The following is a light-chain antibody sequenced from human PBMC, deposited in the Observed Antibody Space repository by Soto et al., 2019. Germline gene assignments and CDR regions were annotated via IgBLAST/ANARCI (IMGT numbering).Light chain of an antibody. Sequence: DVEMTQSPSTLPTSIGDRVTINCRASQNVSNWLAWYQQKPGKAPKSLIYKASRLESGVPSRFSASGSGTDFPLTINSLQSDDFATYFCQQYSKESTFGQGTKLEIK. J-gene: IGKJ2*01. CDR1: QNVSNW. CDR3: QQYSKEST. CDR2: KAS. V-gene: IGKV1-5*03.